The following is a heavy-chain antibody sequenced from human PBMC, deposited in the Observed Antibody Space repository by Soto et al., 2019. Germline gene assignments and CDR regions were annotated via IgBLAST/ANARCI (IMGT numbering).Heavy chain of an antibody. D-gene: IGHD6-13*01. V-gene: IGHV4-61*08. J-gene: IGHJ6*02. Sequence: PSETLSLTCTVSGGSINSGGFYWSWIRQHPGKGLEWIGYIYYSGSTNNNPSLKSRVTISVNTSKKQFSLKLSSVTAADTAVYYCASSNIAAAGFYYYGMDVWGRGTTVTVSS. CDR3: ASSNIAAAGFYYYGMDV. CDR2: IYYSGST. CDR1: GGSINSGGFY.